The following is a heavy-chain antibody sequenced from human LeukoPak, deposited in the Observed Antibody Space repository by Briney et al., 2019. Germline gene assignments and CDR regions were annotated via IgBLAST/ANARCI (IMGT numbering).Heavy chain of an antibody. CDR3: AKDVLPSITEPYV. D-gene: IGHD1-14*01. CDR2: ISWNSGSI. CDR1: GFTFDDYA. V-gene: IGHV3-9*01. Sequence: GGSLRLSCVASGFTFDDYAMHWVRQAPGKGLEWVSGISWNSGSIGYADSVKGRFTISRDNAQNSLFLQMNSLRTEDTALYYCAKDVLPSITEPYVWGQGTTVTVSS. J-gene: IGHJ6*02.